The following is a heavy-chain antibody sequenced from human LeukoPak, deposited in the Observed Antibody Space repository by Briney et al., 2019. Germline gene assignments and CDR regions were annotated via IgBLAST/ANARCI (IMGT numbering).Heavy chain of an antibody. V-gene: IGHV4-34*01. CDR2: INHSGST. J-gene: IGHJ4*02. CDR1: GGSFSGYY. CDR3: ARGSSWYGLDY. D-gene: IGHD6-13*01. Sequence: PSETLSLTCAVYGGSFSGYYWSWIRQPPGKGLEWIGGINHSGSTNYNPSLKSRVTISVDTSKNQFSLKLSSVTAADTAVYYCARGSSWYGLDYWGQGTLVTVSS.